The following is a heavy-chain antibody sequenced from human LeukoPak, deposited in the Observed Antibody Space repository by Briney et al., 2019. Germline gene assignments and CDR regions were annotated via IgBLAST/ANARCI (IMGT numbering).Heavy chain of an antibody. Sequence: GGSLRLSCAASGFTFDDYAMHWVRQAPGKGLEWVSGISWNSGSIGYADSVKGRFTISRDNAKNSLYLQMNSLRAEDTALYYCARAGSIAVSIYYFDYWGQGTLVTVSS. CDR1: GFTFDDYA. CDR3: ARAGSIAVSIYYFDY. V-gene: IGHV3-9*01. J-gene: IGHJ4*02. D-gene: IGHD2-15*01. CDR2: ISWNSGSI.